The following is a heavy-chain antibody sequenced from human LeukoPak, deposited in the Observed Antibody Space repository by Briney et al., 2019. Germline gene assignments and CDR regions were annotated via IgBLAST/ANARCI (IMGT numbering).Heavy chain of an antibody. CDR3: ARGVVIAPQTFDY. Sequence: SETLSLTCTVSGGSISSSSYYWGWIRQPPGKGLEWIGSIYYSGSTYYNPSLKSRVTISVDTSKNQFSLKLSSVTAADTAVYYCARGVVIAPQTFDYWGQGTLVTVSS. CDR2: IYYSGST. CDR1: GGSISSSSYY. J-gene: IGHJ4*02. D-gene: IGHD2-21*01. V-gene: IGHV4-39*07.